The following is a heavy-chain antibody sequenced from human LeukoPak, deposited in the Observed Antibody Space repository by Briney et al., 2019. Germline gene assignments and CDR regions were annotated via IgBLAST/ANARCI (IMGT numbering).Heavy chain of an antibody. CDR1: RYTFTGYY. V-gene: IGHV1-2*02. J-gene: IGHJ4*02. Sequence: SVKVSCQASRYTFTGYYMHWVRQAPGQGLEWMGWINPNSGGTNYAQKFQGRVTMTRDTSISTAYMELGRLRSDDTAVYYCARDVAAAGPYYFDYWGQGTLVTVSS. CDR3: ARDVAAAGPYYFDY. CDR2: INPNSGGT. D-gene: IGHD6-13*01.